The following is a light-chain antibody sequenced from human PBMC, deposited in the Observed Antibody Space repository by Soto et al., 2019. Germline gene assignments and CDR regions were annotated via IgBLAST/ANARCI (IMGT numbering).Light chain of an antibody. Sequence: DIQMTQSPSSLSASVGDRVTITCRASQGISTYLNCYQQKPGKAPKLLIYAASSLQSGVPSRFSGSGSETDFPLTISSLQPEDFATYSCQQSYSTTWTFGQGTKVEIK. CDR2: AAS. CDR1: QGISTY. J-gene: IGKJ1*01. V-gene: IGKV1-39*01. CDR3: QQSYSTTWT.